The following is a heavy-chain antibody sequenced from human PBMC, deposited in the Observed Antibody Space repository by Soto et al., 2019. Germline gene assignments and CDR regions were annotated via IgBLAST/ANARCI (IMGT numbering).Heavy chain of an antibody. Sequence: GGSLRLSCAASGFSFSISPMHWVRQAPGKGPEWVALISYDGTNKFYADSVKGRFTISRDNSKSTLYLQVDSLRPEDAAVYYCARDPKTSGGQNWAFNYFDSWGQGTMMTVYS. CDR1: GFSFSISP. CDR2: ISYDGTNK. CDR3: ARDPKTSGGQNWAFNYFDS. D-gene: IGHD7-27*01. J-gene: IGHJ4*02. V-gene: IGHV3-30-3*01.